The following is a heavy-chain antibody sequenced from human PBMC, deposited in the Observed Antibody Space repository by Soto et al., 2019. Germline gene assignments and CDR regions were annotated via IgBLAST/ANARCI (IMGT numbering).Heavy chain of an antibody. Sequence: QVQLQQWGAGLLKPSETLSLTCAVYGGSFSGYYWSWIRQPPGKGLEWIGEINHSGSTNYNPSLKSRVTIPVDTSKSQFPLKLSSVTAADTAVYYCARTSRFDYWGQGTLVTVSS. CDR1: GGSFSGYY. CDR2: INHSGST. D-gene: IGHD6-6*01. J-gene: IGHJ4*02. V-gene: IGHV4-34*01. CDR3: ARTSRFDY.